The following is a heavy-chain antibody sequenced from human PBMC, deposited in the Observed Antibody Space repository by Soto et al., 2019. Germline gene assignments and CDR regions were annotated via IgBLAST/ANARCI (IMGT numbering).Heavy chain of an antibody. J-gene: IGHJ3*02. CDR3: ARDRYSSGWLDAFDI. Sequence: EVQLVESGGGLVQPGGSLRLSCAASGFTVSSNYMSWVRQAPGKGLEWVSVIFTGGSTYYADSVKGRFTISRHSSKNTVYLQMNSLRAEDTAVYYCARDRYSSGWLDAFDIWGQGIMVTVSS. D-gene: IGHD6-19*01. CDR1: GFTVSSNY. V-gene: IGHV3-53*04. CDR2: IFTGGST.